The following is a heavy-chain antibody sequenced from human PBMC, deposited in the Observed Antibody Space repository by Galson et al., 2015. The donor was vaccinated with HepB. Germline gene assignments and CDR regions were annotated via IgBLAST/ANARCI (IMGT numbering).Heavy chain of an antibody. CDR2: VSYDGRNK. CDR3: ARAIRPFNYFYYAMDV. J-gene: IGHJ6*02. D-gene: IGHD1-1*01. CDR1: GLTFSSFA. Sequence: SLRLSCAASGLTFSSFAMHWVRQAPGKGLEWVALVSYDGRNKYYADSVKGRFTISRDNSKSTLYLQMNSLRPEDTAVYYCARAIRPFNYFYYAMDVWGQGTTVTVSS. V-gene: IGHV3-30*04.